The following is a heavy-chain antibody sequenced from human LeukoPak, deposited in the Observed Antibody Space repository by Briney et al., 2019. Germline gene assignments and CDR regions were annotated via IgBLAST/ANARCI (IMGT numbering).Heavy chain of an antibody. CDR1: GYTFTSYG. D-gene: IGHD5-18*01. CDR3: AREGYSYGLNWFDP. Sequence: ASGKVSCKASGYTFTSYGISWVRQAPGQGIEWMGWISAYNGNTNYAQKLQGRVTMTTDTSTSTAYMELRSLRSDDTAVYYCAREGYSYGLNWFDPWGQGTLVAVSS. J-gene: IGHJ5*02. V-gene: IGHV1-18*01. CDR2: ISAYNGNT.